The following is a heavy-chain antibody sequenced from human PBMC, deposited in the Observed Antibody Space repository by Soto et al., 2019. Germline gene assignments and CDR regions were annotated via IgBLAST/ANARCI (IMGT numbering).Heavy chain of an antibody. V-gene: IGHV1-3*01. J-gene: IGHJ3*02. CDR2: TNAGNGNT. CDR1: GYTFTSYD. CDR3: AREDTAMVSDAFGI. D-gene: IGHD5-18*01. Sequence: ASVKVSCKASGYTFTSYDLHWVRQAPGQRLEWMGWTNAGNGNTKYSQKFQGRVTITRDTSASTAYMELRSLRSDDTAVYYCAREDTAMVSDAFGIWGQGTMVTVSS.